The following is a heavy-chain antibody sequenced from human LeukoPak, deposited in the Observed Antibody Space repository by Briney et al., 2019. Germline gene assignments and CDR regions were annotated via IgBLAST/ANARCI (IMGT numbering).Heavy chain of an antibody. V-gene: IGHV1-8*01. CDR2: MNPNSGNT. CDR1: GYTFTSYD. J-gene: IGHJ4*02. CDR3: ARGLRRGTVDY. Sequence: ASVKVSCKASGYTFTSYDIYWVRQATGQGLEWMGWMNPNSGNTAYAQKFQGRVTLTRNTSISTAYMELSSLRSEDTAVYYGARGLRRGTVDYWGQGTLVTVSS. D-gene: IGHD1-1*01.